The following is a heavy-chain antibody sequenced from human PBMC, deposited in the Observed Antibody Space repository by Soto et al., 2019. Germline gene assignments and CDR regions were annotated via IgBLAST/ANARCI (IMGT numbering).Heavy chain of an antibody. CDR2: ISSSSSTI. Sequence: EVQLVESGGGLVQPGGSLRLSCAASGFTFSSYSMNWVRQAPGKGLEWVSYISSSSSTIYYADSVKGQFPISRDNAQNALYLQMNRLRAEDADVEYCARDKGTSPLDYWGQGTLVNLSS. V-gene: IGHV3-48*01. CDR3: ARDKGTSPLDY. J-gene: IGHJ4*02. D-gene: IGHD1-1*01. CDR1: GFTFSSYS.